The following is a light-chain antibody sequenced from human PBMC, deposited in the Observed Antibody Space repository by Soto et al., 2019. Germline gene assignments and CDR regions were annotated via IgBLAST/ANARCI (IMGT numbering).Light chain of an antibody. CDR2: DVR. CDR3: SSWRHNSTQV. CDR1: SSDVGANDY. J-gene: IGLJ1*01. V-gene: IGLV2-14*03. Sequence: QSVLTQPASVSGSPGQSITISCTGTSSDVGANDYVSWYQQHPGKAPELVIYDVRNRPSGVSDRFSGSKSGNTASLIISGLQAEDEAEFSCSSWRHNSTQVFGTGTKVTVL.